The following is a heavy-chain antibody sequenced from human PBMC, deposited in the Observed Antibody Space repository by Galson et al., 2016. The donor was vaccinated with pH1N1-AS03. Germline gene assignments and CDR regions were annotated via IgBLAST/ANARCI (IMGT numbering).Heavy chain of an antibody. CDR3: VRDNIPAGASDY. V-gene: IGHV4-38-2*02. J-gene: IGHJ4*02. D-gene: IGHD6-19*01. Sequence: ETLSLTCGVSGSSVISGYYWGWIRQPPGKGLEWIGSVYHGGSKYYSPSLKSRVTTSLDTSNNQVSLNLNTVTAADTAVYFCVRDNIPAGASDYWGPGTLVTVSS. CDR2: VYHGGSK. CDR1: GSSVISGYY.